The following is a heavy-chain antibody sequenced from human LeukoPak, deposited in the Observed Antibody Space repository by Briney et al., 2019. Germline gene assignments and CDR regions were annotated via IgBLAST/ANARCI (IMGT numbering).Heavy chain of an antibody. CDR2: ISGSGHST. D-gene: IGHD2-15*01. V-gene: IGHV3-23*01. CDR1: GFTFSNYA. Sequence: GGSLRLSCAASGFTFSNYAMSWVRQAPGKGLEWVSGISGSGHSTYYADSVKGRFTISRDNSKNTLYVQMNSLRAEDTAVYYCAKERMYYYNYMDVWGKGTTVTVSS. J-gene: IGHJ6*03. CDR3: AKERMYYYNYMDV.